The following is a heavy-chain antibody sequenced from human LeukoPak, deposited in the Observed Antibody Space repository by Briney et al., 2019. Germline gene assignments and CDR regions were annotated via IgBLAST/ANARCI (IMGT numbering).Heavy chain of an antibody. CDR3: ANDCYSSGWWDKYYYYYGMDV. V-gene: IGHV3-30*18. CDR2: ISYDGSNK. D-gene: IGHD6-19*01. Sequence: PGRSLRLSCAASGFTFSSYGMHWVRQAPGKGLEWVAVISYDGSNKYYADSVKGRFTISRDNSKNTLYLQMNSLRAEDTAVYYCANDCYSSGWWDKYYYYYGMDVWGQGTTVTVSS. J-gene: IGHJ6*02. CDR1: GFTFSSYG.